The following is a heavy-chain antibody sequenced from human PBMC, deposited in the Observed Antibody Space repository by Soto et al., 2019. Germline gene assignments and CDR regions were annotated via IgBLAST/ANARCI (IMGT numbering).Heavy chain of an antibody. Sequence: HPGGSLRLSCAASGFTFSGYGMHWVRQAPGKGLEWVAVIWYDGSNKYYADSVKGRFTISRDNSKNTLYLQMNSLRAEDTAVYYCARGIAARPRSYYYYYYMDVWGKGTTVTVSS. CDR3: ARGIAARPRSYYYYYYMDV. D-gene: IGHD6-6*01. J-gene: IGHJ6*03. CDR2: IWYDGSNK. V-gene: IGHV3-33*01. CDR1: GFTFSGYG.